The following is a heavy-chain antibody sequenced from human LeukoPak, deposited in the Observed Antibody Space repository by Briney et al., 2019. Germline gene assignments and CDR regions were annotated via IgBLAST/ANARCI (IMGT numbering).Heavy chain of an antibody. Sequence: GESLKISCKGSGYSFTTYWIGWVRQMPGKGLEWMGIIYPGDSDTRYSPSFQGQVTISVDKSIRIAYLQWSSLKASDTAMYYCARGQLWPGGYFDYWGQGTLVTVSS. CDR3: ARGQLWPGGYFDY. V-gene: IGHV5-51*01. J-gene: IGHJ4*02. CDR1: GYSFTTYW. D-gene: IGHD5-18*01. CDR2: IYPGDSDT.